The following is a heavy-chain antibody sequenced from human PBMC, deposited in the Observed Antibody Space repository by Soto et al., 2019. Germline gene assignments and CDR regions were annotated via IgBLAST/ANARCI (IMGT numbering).Heavy chain of an antibody. J-gene: IGHJ6*02. Sequence: PGGSLRLSCAASGFTFSSYAMHWVRQAPGKGLEWVAVISYDGSNKYYADSVKGRFTISRDNSKNTLYLQMNSLRAEDTAVYYCARDSSIAAMDVWGQGTTVTVSS. D-gene: IGHD6-6*01. CDR3: ARDSSIAAMDV. CDR2: ISYDGSNK. V-gene: IGHV3-30-3*01. CDR1: GFTFSSYA.